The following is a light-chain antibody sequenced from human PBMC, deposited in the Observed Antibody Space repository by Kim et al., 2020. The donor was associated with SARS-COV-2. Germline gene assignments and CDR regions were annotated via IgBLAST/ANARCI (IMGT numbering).Light chain of an antibody. Sequence: VSPGETATSSCRASQSVSSNLAWYQQKPGQAPRLLIYGASTRATGIPARFSGSGSGTEFTLTISSLQSEDFAVYYCQQYNNWPLTFGGGTKVDIK. V-gene: IGKV3-15*01. CDR3: QQYNNWPLT. J-gene: IGKJ4*01. CDR2: GAS. CDR1: QSVSSN.